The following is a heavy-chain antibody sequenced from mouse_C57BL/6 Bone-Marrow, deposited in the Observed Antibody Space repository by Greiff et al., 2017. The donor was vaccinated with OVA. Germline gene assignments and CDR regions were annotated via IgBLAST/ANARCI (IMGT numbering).Heavy chain of an antibody. J-gene: IGHJ4*01. CDR1: GFSLTSYA. CDR3: ARNSYDYDNYAMDY. V-gene: IGHV2-9-1*01. CDR2: IWTGGGT. Sequence: VQLQQSGPGLVAPSQSLSITCTVSGFSLTSYAISWVRQPPGKGLEWLGVIWTGGGTNYNSALKSRLSISKDNSKSQVFLKMNSLQTDDTARYYCARNSYDYDNYAMDYWGQGTSVTVSS. D-gene: IGHD2-4*01.